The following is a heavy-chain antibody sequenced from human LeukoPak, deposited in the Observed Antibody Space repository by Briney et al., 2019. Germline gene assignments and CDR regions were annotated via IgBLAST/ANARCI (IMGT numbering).Heavy chain of an antibody. CDR3: ARDDGLTFDY. D-gene: IGHD3/OR15-3a*01. CDR2: INSDGSST. Sequence: GGSLRLSCAASGFTFSSYWMHWVRHAPGEGLVWVSRINSDGSSTNYADSVKGRFTISRDNAKSTLYLQMNSLRAEDAAVYYCARDDGLTFDYWGQGTLVTVSS. J-gene: IGHJ4*02. CDR1: GFTFSSYW. V-gene: IGHV3-74*01.